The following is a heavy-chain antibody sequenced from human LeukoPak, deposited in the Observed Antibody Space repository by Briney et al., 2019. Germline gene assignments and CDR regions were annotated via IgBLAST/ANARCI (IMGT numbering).Heavy chain of an antibody. Sequence: SGGSLRLSCAASGFTFDDYTMHWVRQAPGKCLEWVSLISWDGGSTYYADSVKGRFTISRDNSKNSLYLQMNSLRTEDTALYYCAKTGSGTLYYYMDVWGKGTTVTVSS. D-gene: IGHD3-10*01. J-gene: IGHJ6*03. V-gene: IGHV3-43*01. CDR1: GFTFDDYT. CDR3: AKTGSGTLYYYMDV. CDR2: ISWDGGST.